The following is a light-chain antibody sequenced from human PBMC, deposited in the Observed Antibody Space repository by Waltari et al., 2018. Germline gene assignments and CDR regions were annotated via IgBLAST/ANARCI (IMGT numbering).Light chain of an antibody. J-gene: IGLJ2*01. V-gene: IGLV2-14*01. CDR3: SSYTASTTRI. CDR1: SSDIGYYNY. Sequence: QSALTQPASVSGSPGQSITISCTGTSSDIGYYNYVSWYQQHPGKAPKIMIYDVSNRPSGVSNRFSGSKSGNTASLTISGLQAEDEADYYCSSYTASTTRIFGGGTKLTVL. CDR2: DVS.